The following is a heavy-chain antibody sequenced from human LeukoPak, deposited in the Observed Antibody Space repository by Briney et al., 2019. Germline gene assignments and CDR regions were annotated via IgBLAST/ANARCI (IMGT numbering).Heavy chain of an antibody. V-gene: IGHV4-38-2*02. CDR2: VYQSGST. CDR1: GYSITSGYF. Sequence: SETLSLTCTVSGYSITSGYFWGWIRQPPGKGLEWIGSVYQSGSTYYNPSLKRRVTVSVDTSKNQFSLKLRSVTAADTALYFCVRDMYGPGGGFISSKNAQYQYGLDVWGQGTTVIVSS. CDR3: VRDMYGPGGGFISSKNAQYQYGLDV. J-gene: IGHJ6*02. D-gene: IGHD3-16*02.